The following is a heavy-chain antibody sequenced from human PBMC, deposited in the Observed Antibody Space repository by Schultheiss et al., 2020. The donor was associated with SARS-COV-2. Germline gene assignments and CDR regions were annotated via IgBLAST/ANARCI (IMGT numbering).Heavy chain of an antibody. J-gene: IGHJ3*02. CDR2: INPNSGGT. CDR3: ARERGATVKNAFDI. D-gene: IGHD4-17*01. V-gene: IGHV1-2*02. Sequence: ASVKVSCKASGYTFTGYYMHWVRQAPGQGLEWMGWINPNSGGTGYAQKFQGRVTMTRDTSISTAYMELSRLRSDDTAVYYCARERGATVKNAFDIWGQGTMVTVSS. CDR1: GYTFTGYY.